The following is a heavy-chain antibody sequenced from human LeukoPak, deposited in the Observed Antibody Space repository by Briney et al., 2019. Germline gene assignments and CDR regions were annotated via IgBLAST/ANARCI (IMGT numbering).Heavy chain of an antibody. CDR2: IIPIFGTA. CDR1: GGTFSSYA. CDR3: AREGKDCSSTSCYPTTXIDX. D-gene: IGHD2-2*01. Sequence: SVKVSCKASGGTFSSYAISWVRQAPGQGLEWMGGIIPIFGTANYAQKFQGRVTVTADESTSTAYMELSSLRSEDTAVYYCAREGKDCSSTSCYPTTXIDXXXXGTXVT. J-gene: IGHJ4*02. V-gene: IGHV1-69*13.